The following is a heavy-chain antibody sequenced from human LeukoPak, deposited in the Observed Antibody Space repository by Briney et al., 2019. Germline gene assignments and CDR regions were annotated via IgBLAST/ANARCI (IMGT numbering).Heavy chain of an antibody. V-gene: IGHV4-59*01. J-gene: IGHJ4*02. D-gene: IGHD3-3*01. CDR1: GGSISSYF. CDR3: ARGEWTFDS. CDR2: IFYSGTT. Sequence: SETLSLTCTVSGGSISSYFWSWIRQPPGQGLEWIGYIFYSGTTNYNPSLKSRVIISLDTSKKEFSLRLSSVTTADSAVYFCARGEWTFDSWGQGTLVTVSS.